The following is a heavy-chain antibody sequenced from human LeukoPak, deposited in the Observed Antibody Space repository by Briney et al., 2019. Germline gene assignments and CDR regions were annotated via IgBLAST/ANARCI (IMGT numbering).Heavy chain of an antibody. CDR2: ITGGSGAK. V-gene: IGHV3-23*01. J-gene: IGHJ4*01. CDR3: AKDTPLTTYTSGWSSNSFDY. CDR1: GFTFSSFA. D-gene: IGHD6-19*01. Sequence: PGGSLRLPCTVSGFTFSSFAMSWVRQAPGKGLEWVSTITGGSGAKYYADSVKGRFTISRDNSKDTLYLQMHSLRAEDTAVYFCAKDTPLTTYTSGWSSNSFDYWGQGTLVAVSS.